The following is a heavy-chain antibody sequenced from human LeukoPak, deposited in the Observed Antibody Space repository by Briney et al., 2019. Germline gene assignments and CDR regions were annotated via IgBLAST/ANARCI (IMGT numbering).Heavy chain of an antibody. D-gene: IGHD2-2*01. CDR1: GFTFSSYA. V-gene: IGHV3-23*01. Sequence: GGSLRLSCAASGFTFSSYAMNWVRQAPGKGLQWVSALSGSGGSTYYADPVKGRFTISRDNSKNTLYLQMSSLRAEDTAVYFCAKAPREYCSSTSCPNWFDSWGQGTPVTVSS. CDR3: AKAPREYCSSTSCPNWFDS. J-gene: IGHJ5*01. CDR2: LSGSGGST.